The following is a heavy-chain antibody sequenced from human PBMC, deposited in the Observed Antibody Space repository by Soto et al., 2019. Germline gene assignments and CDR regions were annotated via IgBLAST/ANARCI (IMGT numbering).Heavy chain of an antibody. Sequence: PGGSLRLSCAASGVSFSTFAVSWVRQAPGKGLEWVSVISDSGGSTYYADSVKGRFTISRDNSKSALYLQMNSLRGDDTAIYYSAKAISGYYAPSDYWGQGTQVTVSS. V-gene: IGHV3-23*01. J-gene: IGHJ4*02. CDR1: GVSFSTFA. CDR2: ISDSGGST. D-gene: IGHD3-22*01. CDR3: AKAISGYYAPSDY.